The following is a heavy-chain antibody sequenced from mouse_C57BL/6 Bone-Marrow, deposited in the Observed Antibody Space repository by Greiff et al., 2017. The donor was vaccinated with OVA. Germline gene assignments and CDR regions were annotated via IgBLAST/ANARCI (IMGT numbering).Heavy chain of an antibody. CDR1: GFSLTSYG. J-gene: IGHJ4*01. V-gene: IGHV2-5*01. Sequence: QVQLKESGPGLVQPSQSLSITCTVSGFSLTSYGVHWVRQSPGQGLEWMGVIWSGGSTDYNAAFMSRLSITKDNSKSQVFFKMNSLQADDTAIYYCATPTVVATDAMDYWGQGTSVTVSS. CDR3: ATPTVVATDAMDY. D-gene: IGHD1-1*01. CDR2: IWSGGST.